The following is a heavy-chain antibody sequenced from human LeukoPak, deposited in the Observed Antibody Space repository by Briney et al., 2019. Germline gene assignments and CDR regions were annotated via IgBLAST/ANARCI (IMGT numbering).Heavy chain of an antibody. J-gene: IGHJ4*02. Sequence: KPSETLSLTCAVYGGSFDNYYWAWIRQPPGKGLEWIGEISHSGSTNYNPSLKSRATISVDTSKNQFSLKLNSVSAADTAVYYCARVQAAGDGYFFDFWGQGTLVTVSS. CDR3: ARVQAAGDGYFFDF. CDR1: GGSFDNYY. V-gene: IGHV4-34*01. CDR2: ISHSGST. D-gene: IGHD7-27*01.